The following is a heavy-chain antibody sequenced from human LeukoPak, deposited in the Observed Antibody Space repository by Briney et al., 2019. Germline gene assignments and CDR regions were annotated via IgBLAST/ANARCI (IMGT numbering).Heavy chain of an antibody. CDR2: VAYTGST. CDR3: ARHYGP. V-gene: IGHV4-30-4*01. D-gene: IGHD3-16*01. Sequence: SETLSLTCTVSGASITSGEFYCSWIRQSPGKGLEWIGYVAYTGSTNYNPSLRSRVTMSLDMSKNQFSLKLNSVTAADTAVYYCARHYGPWGQGTLVTVSS. CDR1: GASITSGEFY. J-gene: IGHJ5*02.